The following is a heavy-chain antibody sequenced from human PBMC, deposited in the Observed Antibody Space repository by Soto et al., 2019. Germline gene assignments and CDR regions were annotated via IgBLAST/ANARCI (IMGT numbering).Heavy chain of an antibody. J-gene: IGHJ4*02. V-gene: IGHV1-18*01. CDR2: ISPYNGNK. CDR1: GYTFTSYG. CDR3: ARDLGKQLFDY. Sequence: QVQLVQSGAEAKKPGASVKVSCKASGYTFTSYGISSVRQAPGQGLEWMGWISPYNGNKKYAQKLQTRVTMTTDTSTSTAYMELRRLRSDDTAVYYCARDLGKQLFDYWGQGTLVTVSS. D-gene: IGHD6-13*01.